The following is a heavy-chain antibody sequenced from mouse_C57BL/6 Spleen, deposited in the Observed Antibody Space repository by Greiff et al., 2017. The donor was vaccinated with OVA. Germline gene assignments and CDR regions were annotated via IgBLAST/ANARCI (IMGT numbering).Heavy chain of an antibody. CDR2: ISSGGDYI. CDR3: TRDDGYFDV. J-gene: IGHJ1*03. V-gene: IGHV5-9-1*02. D-gene: IGHD2-12*01. Sequence: EVMLVESGEGLVKPGGSLKLSCAASGFTFSSYAMSWVRQTTEKRLEWVAYISSGGDYIYYADTVKGRFTISRDNARNTLYLQMSSLKSEDTAMYYCTRDDGYFDVWGTGTTVTVSS. CDR1: GFTFSSYA.